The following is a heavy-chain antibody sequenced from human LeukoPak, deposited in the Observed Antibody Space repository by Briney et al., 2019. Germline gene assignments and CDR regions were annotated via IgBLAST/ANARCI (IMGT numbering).Heavy chain of an antibody. CDR3: ARGQKSVGRVLAGTTTYNYYYYMDV. CDR1: GGSISSSSYY. V-gene: IGHV4-39*07. CDR2: IYYSGST. Sequence: SETLSLTCTVSGGSISSSSYYWGWIRQPPGKGLEWIGSIYYSGSTYYNPSLKSRVTISVDTSKNQFSLKLSSVTAADTAVYYCARGQKSVGRVLAGTTTYNYYYYMDVWGKRTTVTVSS. J-gene: IGHJ6*03. D-gene: IGHD6-19*01.